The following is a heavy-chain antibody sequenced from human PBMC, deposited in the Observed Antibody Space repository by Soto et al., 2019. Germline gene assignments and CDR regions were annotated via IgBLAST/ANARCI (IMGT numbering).Heavy chain of an antibody. D-gene: IGHD3-10*01. V-gene: IGHV3-74*01. CDR3: ARDTPGTGIDY. CDR2: IDSDGNTA. J-gene: IGHJ4*02. CDR1: GFTFSSYW. Sequence: EVPLVESGGDLIQPGGSLILSCAASGFTFSSYWMHWVRQGPGKRLVWVSHIDSDGNTASYADSVQGRFSISRDNAKNTLYLQMSSLRAEDTAVYYCARDTPGTGIDYWGQGTLVTVSS.